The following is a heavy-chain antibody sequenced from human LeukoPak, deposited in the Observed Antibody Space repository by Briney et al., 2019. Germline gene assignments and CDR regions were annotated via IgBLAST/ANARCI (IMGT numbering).Heavy chain of an antibody. J-gene: IGHJ3*02. Sequence: QPGRSLRLSCAASGFTFDDYAMHWVRQAPGKGLEWVSGISWSSGIIGYADSVKGRFTISRDNAKNSLDLQMESLRAEDTAVYYCAKDTGSPADAITMEDNAFDIWGQGTMVTVSS. CDR2: ISWSSGII. V-gene: IGHV3-9*01. CDR3: AKDTGSPADAITMEDNAFDI. CDR1: GFTFDDYA. D-gene: IGHD3-3*01.